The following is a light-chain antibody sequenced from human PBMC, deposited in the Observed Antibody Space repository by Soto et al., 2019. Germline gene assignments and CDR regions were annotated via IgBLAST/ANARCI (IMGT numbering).Light chain of an antibody. CDR2: ETS. CDR1: QDIKKY. V-gene: IGKV1-33*01. Sequence: DIQMTQSPSSLSASVGDRLIITCQASQDIKKYLNWYQQKPGKXHKXXIYETSNLETGVPSRFSGIGSGTDFTLTISTLQSEDRATYDGQQYDNIPLTFGPGTKVDIK. J-gene: IGKJ3*01. CDR3: QQYDNIPLT.